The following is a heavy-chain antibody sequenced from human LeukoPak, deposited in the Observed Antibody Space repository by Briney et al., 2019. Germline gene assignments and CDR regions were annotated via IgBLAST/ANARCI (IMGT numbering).Heavy chain of an antibody. CDR3: ARDFSWSVDY. J-gene: IGHJ4*02. CDR1: GYTFTGYY. D-gene: IGHD6-13*01. CDR2: IKHSGGST. V-gene: IGHV1-46*01. Sequence: ASVKVPCKASGYTFTGYYMHWVRQAPGQGLEWMGIIKHSGGSTTCAQKFQGRLTMTRDTSTGTVNMELSSLTSEDTAVYYCARDFSWSVDYWGQGALVTVSS.